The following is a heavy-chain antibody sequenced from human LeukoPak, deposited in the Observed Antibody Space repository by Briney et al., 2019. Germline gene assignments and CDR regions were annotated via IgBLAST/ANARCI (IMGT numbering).Heavy chain of an antibody. CDR3: ARGLYGGNEVDY. CDR1: GFTFTSYA. CDR2: ISSSSRTI. V-gene: IGHV3-48*01. Sequence: PGRSLRLSCAASGFTFTSYAMSWVRQAPGKGLEWVSYISSSSRTIYYADSVKGRFTISRDTAKNSLYLQMNSLRAEDTAVYYCARGLYGGNEVDYWGQGTLVTVSS. J-gene: IGHJ4*02. D-gene: IGHD4-23*01.